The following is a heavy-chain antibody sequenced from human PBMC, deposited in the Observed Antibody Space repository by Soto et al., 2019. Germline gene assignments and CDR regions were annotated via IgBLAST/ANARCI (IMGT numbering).Heavy chain of an antibody. J-gene: IGHJ5*02. V-gene: IGHV1-18*01. CDR2: ISAYNGNT. D-gene: IGHD3-22*01. CDR1: GYTFTSYG. CDR3: ARGLDYYDSIGYSP. Sequence: AAVKVYFKASGYTFTSYGISWVRQAPGQGLEWMGWISAYNGNTNYAQKLQGRVTMTTDTSTSTAYMELRSLRSDDTAVYYCARGLDYYDSIGYSPWGQGTLVTVAS.